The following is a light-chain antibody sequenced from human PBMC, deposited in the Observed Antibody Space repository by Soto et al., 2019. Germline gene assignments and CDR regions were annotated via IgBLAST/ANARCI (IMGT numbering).Light chain of an antibody. CDR1: QDIRYD. CDR3: LQDHSYPWT. V-gene: IGKV1-6*01. J-gene: IGKJ1*01. CDR2: GTT. Sequence: AVQMTQSPSSLSASVGDRVTISCRASQDIRYDVGWYQQKPGKAPRLLIYGTTNLQSGVSSRFSGSGYGADFTLTISSLQPEDAATYFCLQDHSYPWTFGQGTKVDIK.